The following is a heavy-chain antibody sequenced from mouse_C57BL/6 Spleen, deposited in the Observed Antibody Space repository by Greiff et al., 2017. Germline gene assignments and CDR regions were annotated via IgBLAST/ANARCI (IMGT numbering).Heavy chain of an antibody. CDR3: ARCDDVEERFDY. CDR1: GYTFTSYW. D-gene: IGHD2-3*01. V-gene: IGHV1-72*01. J-gene: IGHJ2*01. CDR2: IDPNSGGT. Sequence: VQLQQPGAELVKPGASVKMSCKASGYTFTSYWMHWVKQRPGRGLEWIGRIDPNSGGTKYNGKFKGKATLTVDKPSSTAYMQLSSLTSEDSAVYYCARCDDVEERFDYWGQGTTLTVSS.